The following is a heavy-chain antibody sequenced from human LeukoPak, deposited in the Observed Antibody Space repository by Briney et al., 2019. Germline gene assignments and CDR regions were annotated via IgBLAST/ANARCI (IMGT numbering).Heavy chain of an antibody. CDR2: INSDGSST. Sequence: GGSLRLSCAASGFTFTTYWMHWVRQAPGKGLVWVSRINSDGSSTSYADSVKGRFTISRDNAKNTLYLQMNSLRAEDTAVYYCARDALSVVAATLGFDPWGQGTLVTVSS. D-gene: IGHD2-15*01. CDR3: ARDALSVVAATLGFDP. CDR1: GFTFTTYW. J-gene: IGHJ5*02. V-gene: IGHV3-74*01.